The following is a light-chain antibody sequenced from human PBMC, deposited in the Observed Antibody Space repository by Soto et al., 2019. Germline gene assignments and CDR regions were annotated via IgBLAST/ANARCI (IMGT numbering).Light chain of an antibody. V-gene: IGKV1-39*01. CDR3: QQSYSNPLT. CDR2: AAS. CDR1: QGLNTN. J-gene: IGKJ4*01. Sequence: NQMTQSPSSLSASVGDRVTITCRASQGLNTNLNWYQQKPGKAPNLLIYAASTLQSGAPSRFSGSGSGTDFTLSISSLQPEDSATYYCQQSYSNPLTFGGGTKVDIK.